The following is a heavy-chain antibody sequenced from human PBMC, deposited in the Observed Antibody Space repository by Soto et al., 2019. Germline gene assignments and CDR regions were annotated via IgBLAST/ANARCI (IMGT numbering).Heavy chain of an antibody. Sequence: PGGSLRLSCTVSGFTFSSAWMNWARQTPGKGLEWVGRIKSETDGGATDYAAPVKGRFTISRDDSQNTLYLQMNSLKTEDTAVYYCTAEHWKNYGLWSHVWGKGTTVTVSS. D-gene: IGHD3-3*01. CDR2: IKSETDGGAT. CDR1: GFTFSSAW. CDR3: TAEHWKNYGLWSHV. J-gene: IGHJ6*04. V-gene: IGHV3-15*01.